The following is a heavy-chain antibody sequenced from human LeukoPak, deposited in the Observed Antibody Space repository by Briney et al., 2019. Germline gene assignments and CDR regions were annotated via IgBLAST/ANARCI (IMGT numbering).Heavy chain of an antibody. CDR3: ATDRKVGTWDPRFDY. Sequence: GGSLRLSCAASGFTFGTYTMSWVRQAPGKGLEWVSSISSTADSVKGRFTISRDNAKISLYLQMNSLRVEDTAVYYCATDRKVGTWDPRFDYWGQGTLVTVSS. D-gene: IGHD4-23*01. CDR1: GFTFGTYT. J-gene: IGHJ4*02. CDR2: ISST. V-gene: IGHV3-21*01.